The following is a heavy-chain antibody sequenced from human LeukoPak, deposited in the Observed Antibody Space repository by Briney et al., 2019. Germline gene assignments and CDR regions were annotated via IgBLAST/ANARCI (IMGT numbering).Heavy chain of an antibody. V-gene: IGHV4-59*01. D-gene: IGHD6-19*01. Sequence: SETLSLTCIVSGGSISRYYWSWIRQPPGKGLEWIGYFDNSDSTNYNPSLKNRVTISEDTSKNQFALELRSVTAADTAICYCARGKYSSGWYLDFWGQGTLVTVSS. CDR3: ARGKYSSGWYLDF. CDR1: GGSISRYY. J-gene: IGHJ4*02. CDR2: FDNSDST.